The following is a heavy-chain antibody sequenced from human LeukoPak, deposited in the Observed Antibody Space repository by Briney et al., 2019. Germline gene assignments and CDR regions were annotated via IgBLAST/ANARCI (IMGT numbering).Heavy chain of an antibody. J-gene: IGHJ4*02. CDR2: ISSSSSYI. V-gene: IGHV3-21*01. D-gene: IGHD2-15*01. Sequence: GGSLRLSCAASGFTFSSYSMNWVRQAPGKGLEWVSSISSSSSYIYYADSVKGRFTIPRDNAKNSLYLQMNSLRAEDTAVYYCARDSVGYCSGGSCQSGYDYWGQGTLVTVSS. CDR1: GFTFSSYS. CDR3: ARDSVGYCSGGSCQSGYDY.